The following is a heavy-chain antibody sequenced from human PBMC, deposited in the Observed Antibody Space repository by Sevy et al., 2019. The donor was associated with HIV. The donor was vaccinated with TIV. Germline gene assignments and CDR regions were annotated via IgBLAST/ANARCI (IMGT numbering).Heavy chain of an antibody. CDR1: GYTFTTYG. J-gene: IGHJ5*02. CDR2: INTYNGNT. CDR3: ARKKNLGEPSDP. Sequence: ASVKVSCKPSGYTFTTYGITWVRQAPGQGLEWMGWINTYNGNTNYAQKFQGRVTMTRDTSTSTAYMELRSLTSDDTAVYYCARKKNLGEPSDPWGQRTLVTASS. V-gene: IGHV1-18*01. D-gene: IGHD3-16*01.